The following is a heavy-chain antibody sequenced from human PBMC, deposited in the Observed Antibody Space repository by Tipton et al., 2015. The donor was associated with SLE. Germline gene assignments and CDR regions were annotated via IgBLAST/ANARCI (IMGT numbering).Heavy chain of an antibody. D-gene: IGHD5-24*01. CDR3: ARAFRDGYNSPPTRFDY. J-gene: IGHJ4*02. V-gene: IGHV4-39*07. CDR2: MSSAGSI. Sequence: TLSLTCAVSGDSISTSHYYWGWIRQPPGKGLEWIVSMSSAGSIYYNPSLKSRVSMSVDTSKNQFSLKLTSVTAADTGMYYCARAFRDGYNSPPTRFDYWGQGILVTVSS. CDR1: GDSISTSHYY.